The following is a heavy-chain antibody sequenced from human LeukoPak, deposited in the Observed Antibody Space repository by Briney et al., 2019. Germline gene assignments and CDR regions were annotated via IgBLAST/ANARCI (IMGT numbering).Heavy chain of an antibody. CDR3: ARALAAAGNIYYYYMDV. D-gene: IGHD6-13*01. V-gene: IGHV3-7*01. Sequence: LAGGSLRLSCAASGFTFSSYWMSWVRQAPGKGLEWVANIKQDGSEKYYVDSVKGRFTISRDNAKNSLYLQMNSLRAEDTAVYYCARALAAAGNIYYYYMDVWGKGTTVTVSS. J-gene: IGHJ6*03. CDR1: GFTFSSYW. CDR2: IKQDGSEK.